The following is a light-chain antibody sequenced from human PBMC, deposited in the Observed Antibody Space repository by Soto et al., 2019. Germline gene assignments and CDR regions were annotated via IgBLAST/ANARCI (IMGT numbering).Light chain of an antibody. CDR3: QQYGSSPLT. Sequence: EIVLTQSPGTLSLSPGERATLSCRASQSVSSSYLAWYQQKPGQAPRLLIYGASSRATGIPDRFSGSGSGTDFTLTICRLEPEDCAVYYCQQYGSSPLTFGGGTKVEIK. CDR2: GAS. V-gene: IGKV3-20*01. CDR1: QSVSSSY. J-gene: IGKJ4*01.